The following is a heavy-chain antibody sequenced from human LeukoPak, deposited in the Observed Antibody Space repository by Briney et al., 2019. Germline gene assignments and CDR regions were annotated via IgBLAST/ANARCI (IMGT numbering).Heavy chain of an antibody. CDR2: ICTAGDT. Sequence: GGSLRLSCAASGFTFSSYDMHWVRQATGKGLEWVSAICTAGDTYYPGSVKGRFTISRENAKNSLYLQTNSLRAGDTAVYYCARGQDSSGYGPNWFDPWGQGTLVTVSS. D-gene: IGHD3-22*01. J-gene: IGHJ5*02. V-gene: IGHV3-13*01. CDR3: ARGQDSSGYGPNWFDP. CDR1: GFTFSSYD.